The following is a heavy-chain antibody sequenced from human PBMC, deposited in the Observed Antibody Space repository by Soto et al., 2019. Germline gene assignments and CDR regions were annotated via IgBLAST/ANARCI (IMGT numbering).Heavy chain of an antibody. J-gene: IGHJ4*02. CDR2: IYWDDDK. D-gene: IGHD3-9*01. V-gene: IGHV2-5*02. CDR3: AHSIRYFDWLHRYFDY. CDR1: GFSLSTSGVG. Sequence: QITLKESGPTLVKPTQTLTLTCTFSGFSLSTSGVGVGWIRQPPGKALEWLALIYWDDDKRYSPSLKSRLTITKDTSKNQVVITMTNMDPVDTATYYCAHSIRYFDWLHRYFDYWGQGTLVTVSS.